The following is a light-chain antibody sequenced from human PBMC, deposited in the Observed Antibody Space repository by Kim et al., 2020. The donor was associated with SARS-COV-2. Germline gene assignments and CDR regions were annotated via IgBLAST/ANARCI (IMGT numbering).Light chain of an antibody. V-gene: IGLV3-19*01. Sequence: VALGQTARITCQGDSLRSYYATWYRQKPGQAPIVVIYGKNNRPSGIPDRFSGSSSGNTASLTITGTQAGDEADYYCNSRDSNDNVVFGGGTQLTVL. CDR1: SLRSYY. CDR2: GKN. J-gene: IGLJ2*01. CDR3: NSRDSNDNVV.